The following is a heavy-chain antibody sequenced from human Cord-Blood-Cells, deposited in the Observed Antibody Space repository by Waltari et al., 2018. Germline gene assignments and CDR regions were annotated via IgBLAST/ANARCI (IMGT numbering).Heavy chain of an antibody. CDR1: GSTFTGYY. CDR3: ARQTMAPNYYYYYYGMDV. Sequence: QVQLVQSGAEVKKPGASVKVSCKASGSTFTGYYMHWVRQAPGQGLEWMGWINPNSGGTNYAQKFQGWVTMTRDTSISTAYMELSRLRSDDTAVYYCARQTMAPNYYYYYYGMDVWGQGTTVTVSS. J-gene: IGHJ6*02. CDR2: INPNSGGT. D-gene: IGHD3-10*01. V-gene: IGHV1-2*04.